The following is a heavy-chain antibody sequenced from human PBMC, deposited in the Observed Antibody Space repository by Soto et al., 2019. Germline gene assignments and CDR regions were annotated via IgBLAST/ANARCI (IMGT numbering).Heavy chain of an antibody. CDR2: ISSRTDYR. Sequence: GGSLRLSCVAFGFTLNNYRMTWVRQGPGKGLEWVSSISSRTDYRHYPESVKGRFTISRDNAKNSVFLQMSSLRAEDAAVYYCGREKEDEGSSSLRVYYGVDVWGQGTTVTVS. J-gene: IGHJ6*02. CDR3: GREKEDEGSSSLRVYYGVDV. CDR1: GFTLNNYR. D-gene: IGHD6-6*01. V-gene: IGHV3-21*06.